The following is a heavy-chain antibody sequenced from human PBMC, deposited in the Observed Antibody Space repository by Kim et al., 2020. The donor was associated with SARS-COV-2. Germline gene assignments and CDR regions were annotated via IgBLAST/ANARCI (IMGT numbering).Heavy chain of an antibody. Sequence: GGSLRLSCAASGFTVSSNYMSWVRQAPGKGLEWVSVIYSGGSTYYADSVKGRFTISRDNSKNTLYLQMNSLRAEDTAVYYCARESTYYYDSSGYSPYYFDYWGQGTLVTVSS. CDR1: GFTVSSNY. V-gene: IGHV3-66*02. CDR2: IYSGGST. CDR3: ARESTYYYDSSGYSPYYFDY. D-gene: IGHD3-22*01. J-gene: IGHJ4*02.